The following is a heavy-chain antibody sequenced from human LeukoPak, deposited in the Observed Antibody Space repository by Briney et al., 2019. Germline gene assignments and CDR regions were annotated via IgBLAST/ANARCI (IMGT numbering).Heavy chain of an antibody. J-gene: IGHJ5*02. CDR1: GGSISSYY. D-gene: IGHD4-17*01. Sequence: SETLSLTCTVSGGSISSYYWSWIRQPPGKGLEWIGYIYYSGSTNYNPSLKSRVTISVDTSKNQFSLKLSSVTAADTAVYYCASWTHDYGDYRPFDPWGQGTLVTVSS. V-gene: IGHV4-59*12. CDR3: ASWTHDYGDYRPFDP. CDR2: IYYSGST.